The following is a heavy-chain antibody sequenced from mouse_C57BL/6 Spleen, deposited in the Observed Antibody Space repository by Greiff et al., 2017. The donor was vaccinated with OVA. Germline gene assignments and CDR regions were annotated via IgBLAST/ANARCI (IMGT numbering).Heavy chain of an antibody. Sequence: EVQLVESGGDLVKPGGSLKLSCAASGFTFSSYGMSWVRQTPDKRLEWVATISSGGSYTYYPDSVKGRFTISRDNAKNTLYLQMSSLKSEDTAMYYCARQGAGTENYFDYWGQGTTLTVSS. CDR3: ARQGAGTENYFDY. CDR2: ISSGGSYT. CDR1: GFTFSSYG. D-gene: IGHD4-1*01. J-gene: IGHJ2*01. V-gene: IGHV5-6*01.